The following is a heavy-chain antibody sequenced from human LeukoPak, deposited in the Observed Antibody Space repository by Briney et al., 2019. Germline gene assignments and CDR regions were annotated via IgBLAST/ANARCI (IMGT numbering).Heavy chain of an antibody. Sequence: GASVKVSCKASGYTFTGYYMHWVRQAPGQGLEWMGWINPNSGGTNYAQKFQGRVTMTRDTSISTAYMELSRLRSDDTAVYYCASTPLRFLEWWGFDHWGQGTLVTVSS. CDR3: ASTPLRFLEWWGFDH. CDR1: GYTFTGYY. D-gene: IGHD3-3*01. CDR2: INPNSGGT. V-gene: IGHV1-2*02. J-gene: IGHJ5*02.